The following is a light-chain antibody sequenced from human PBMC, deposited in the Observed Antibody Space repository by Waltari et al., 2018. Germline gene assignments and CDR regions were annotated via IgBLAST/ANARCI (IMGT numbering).Light chain of an antibody. J-gene: IGKJ1*01. V-gene: IGKV3-20*01. Sequence: EIVLTQSPGTLSLSPGERATLSCRASQSVSRTLAWYQQKPGQAPRLLIYDASSRATGIPDRFSGRWSGTDFSLTITRLEPEDFAVYYCQHYVSLPVTFGQGTKVEIK. CDR3: QHYVSLPVT. CDR1: QSVSRT. CDR2: DAS.